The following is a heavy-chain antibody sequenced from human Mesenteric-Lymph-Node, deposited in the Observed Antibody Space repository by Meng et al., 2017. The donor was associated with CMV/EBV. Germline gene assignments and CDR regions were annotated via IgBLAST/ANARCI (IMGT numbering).Heavy chain of an antibody. Sequence: SGFTFSNYAMSGVRQAPGKGLEWVSSISSSSSYIYYADSVKGRFTISRDNAKNSLYLEMNSLRAEDTAIYYCANRGFVAPKQVDFDSWGQGTLVTVSS. CDR2: ISSSSSYI. J-gene: IGHJ4*02. CDR3: ANRGFVAPKQVDFDS. CDR1: GFTFSNYA. V-gene: IGHV3-21*04.